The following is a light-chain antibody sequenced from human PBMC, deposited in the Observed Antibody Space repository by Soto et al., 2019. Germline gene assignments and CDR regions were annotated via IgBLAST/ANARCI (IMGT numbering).Light chain of an antibody. CDR3: QQRSNWPCT. CDR1: QSVSSY. V-gene: IGKV3-11*01. Sequence: EIVFTQSPATLSLYPGERATLSCRASQSVSSYLAWYQQKPGQAPRLLIYDASNRATGIPARFSGSGSGTDFTLTISSLEPEDFAVYYCQQRSNWPCTFGQGTKV. J-gene: IGKJ1*01. CDR2: DAS.